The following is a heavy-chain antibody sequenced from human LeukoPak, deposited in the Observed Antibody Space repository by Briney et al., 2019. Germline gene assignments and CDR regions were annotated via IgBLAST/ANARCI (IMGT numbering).Heavy chain of an antibody. Sequence: SETLSLTCTVSGGSISGYYWSWIRQPPGKGLEWIGYIYHSGSTYYNPSLKSRVTISVDRSKNQFSLKLSSVTAADTAVYYCAREMVNGNWFDPWGQGTLVTVSS. CDR1: GGSISGYY. CDR2: IYHSGST. CDR3: AREMVNGNWFDP. V-gene: IGHV4-30-2*01. D-gene: IGHD2-8*01. J-gene: IGHJ5*02.